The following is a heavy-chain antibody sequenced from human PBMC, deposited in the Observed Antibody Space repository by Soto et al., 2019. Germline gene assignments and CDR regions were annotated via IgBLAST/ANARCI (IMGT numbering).Heavy chain of an antibody. D-gene: IGHD2-15*01. Sequence: PGGSLRLSCAASGFTFSSYAMSWVRQAPGKGLEWVSAISGSGDSKYYADSVKGRFTISRDNSKNTLYLQMNSLRAEDTAVYYCASAVYCSGGSCSFDPWGQGTLVTVSS. J-gene: IGHJ5*02. V-gene: IGHV3-23*01. CDR3: ASAVYCSGGSCSFDP. CDR1: GFTFSSYA. CDR2: ISGSGDSK.